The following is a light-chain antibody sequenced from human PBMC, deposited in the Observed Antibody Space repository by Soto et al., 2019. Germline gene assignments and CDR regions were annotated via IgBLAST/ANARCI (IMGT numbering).Light chain of an antibody. J-gene: IGLJ1*01. CDR3: NSYTSKSTGV. V-gene: IGLV2-14*01. CDR2: EVS. CDR1: SSDVGGYNY. Sequence: QSALTQPASVSGSPGQSITISCTGTSSDVGGYNYVSWYQQHPGKAPILIIYEVSNRPSGVYNRFSGSKSGNTASLTISGLQAEDEADYYCNSYTSKSTGVFGTGTKLTVL.